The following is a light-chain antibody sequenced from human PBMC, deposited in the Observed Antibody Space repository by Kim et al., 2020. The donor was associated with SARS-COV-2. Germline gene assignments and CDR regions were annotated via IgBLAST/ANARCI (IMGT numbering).Light chain of an antibody. J-gene: IGLJ1*01. CDR1: SLRSYS. CDR3: NSRKSSGNPHV. CDR2: GKN. Sequence: SSELTQDPAVSVALGQTVRITCQGDSLRSYSANWYQQKPGQAPLLVIYGKNNRPSGIPDRFSGTSSGNTASLTITGAQAEDEADYYCNSRKSSGNPHVFGGGTKVTVL. V-gene: IGLV3-19*01.